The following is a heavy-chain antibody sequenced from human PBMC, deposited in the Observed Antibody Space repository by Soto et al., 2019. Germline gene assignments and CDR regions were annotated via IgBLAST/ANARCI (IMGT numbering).Heavy chain of an antibody. CDR1: GGSISSYY. D-gene: IGHD3-22*01. V-gene: IGHV4-59*01. J-gene: IGHJ6*02. Sequence: SETLSLTCTVSGGSISSYYWSWIRQPPGKGLEWIGYIYYSGSTNYNPSLKSRVTISVDTSKNQFSLKLSSVTAADTAVYYCARLSDGGYPIYYYYGMDVWGQVTTVTVSS. CDR2: IYYSGST. CDR3: ARLSDGGYPIYYYYGMDV.